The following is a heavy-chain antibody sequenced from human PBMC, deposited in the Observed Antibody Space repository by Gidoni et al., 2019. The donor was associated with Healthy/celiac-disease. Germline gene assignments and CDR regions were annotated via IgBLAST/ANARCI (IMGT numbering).Heavy chain of an antibody. CDR3: ARDRGIQPLAYFDY. V-gene: IGHV4-31*03. D-gene: IGHD5-18*01. Sequence: QVQLQESGPGLVKPSQTLSLPRTVSGASISSGGYYWSWIRQHPGKGLEWIGYIYYSGSTYYNPSLKSRVTISVDTSKNQFSLKLSSVTAADTAVYYCARDRGIQPLAYFDYWGQGTLVTVSS. CDR2: IYYSGST. J-gene: IGHJ4*02. CDR1: GASISSGGYY.